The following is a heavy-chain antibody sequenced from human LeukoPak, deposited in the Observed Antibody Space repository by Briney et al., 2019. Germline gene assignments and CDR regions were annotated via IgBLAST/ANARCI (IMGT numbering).Heavy chain of an antibody. CDR3: ARDGVVNYYYYYIDV. CDR2: ICTSGST. D-gene: IGHD3-10*01. Sequence: PSETLSLTCTVSGGSITSNYWSWIRQPAGKGLEWIGRICTSGSTNYNPSLKSRVTMSVDTSKNQFSLKLSSVTAADTAVYYCARDGVVNYYYYYIDVWGKGTTVTVSS. J-gene: IGHJ6*03. V-gene: IGHV4-4*07. CDR1: GGSITSNY.